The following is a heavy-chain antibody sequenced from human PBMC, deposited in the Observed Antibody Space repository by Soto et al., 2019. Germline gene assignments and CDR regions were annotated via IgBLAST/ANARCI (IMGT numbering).Heavy chain of an antibody. CDR2: INPSGGST. J-gene: IGHJ4*02. D-gene: IGHD4-17*01. CDR3: AVLTTVTTLGIDY. CDR1: GYTFTSYY. V-gene: IGHV1-46*01. Sequence: ASVKGSCKASGYTFTSYYMHWVRQAPGQGLEWMGIINPSGGSTSYAQKFQGRVTMTRDTSTSTVYMELSSLRSEDTAVYYCAVLTTVTTLGIDYWGQGTLVTVSS.